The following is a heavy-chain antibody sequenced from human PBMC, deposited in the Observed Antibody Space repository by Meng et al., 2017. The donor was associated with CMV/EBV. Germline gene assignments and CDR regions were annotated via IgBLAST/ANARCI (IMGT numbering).Heavy chain of an antibody. Sequence: EVPPVGAGGVLVKPGVSLRLSCAASGCTFSSDSMDWVRQAPRKGLEWVSSISSSSSYIYDADSVKGRFTISRDNAKNSLYLQMNSLRAEDTAVYYCARGGYWGQGTLVTVSS. CDR1: GCTFSSDS. CDR2: ISSSSSYI. J-gene: IGHJ4*02. V-gene: IGHV3-21*02. CDR3: ARGGY.